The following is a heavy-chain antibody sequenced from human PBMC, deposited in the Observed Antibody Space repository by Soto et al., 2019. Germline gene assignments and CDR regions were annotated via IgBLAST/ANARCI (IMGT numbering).Heavy chain of an antibody. CDR1: GYTFTSYG. D-gene: IGHD2-15*01. V-gene: IGHV1-18*01. CDR2: ISAYNGNT. Sequence: GASVKVSCKASGYTFTSYGISWVRQAPGQGLEWMGWISAYNGNTNYAQKLQGRVTMTTDTSTSTAYMELRSLRSDDTAVYYCARDFLGVVADEYYFDYWGQGTLVTVSS. CDR3: ARDFLGVVADEYYFDY. J-gene: IGHJ4*02.